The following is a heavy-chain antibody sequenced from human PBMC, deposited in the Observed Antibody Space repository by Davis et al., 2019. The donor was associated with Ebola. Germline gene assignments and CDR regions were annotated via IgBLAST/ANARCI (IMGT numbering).Heavy chain of an antibody. V-gene: IGHV3-53*05. CDR2: IYSDGTT. CDR1: GFTVSSNY. D-gene: IGHD3-22*01. Sequence: PGGSLRLSCAASGFTVSSNYMSWVRQAPRKGLEWVSVIYSDGTTYYADSVKGRFTISRDNSKNTLYLQMNSLRAEDTAVYYCARDDNRGGNAFDLWGQGTMVTVSS. J-gene: IGHJ3*01. CDR3: ARDDNRGGNAFDL.